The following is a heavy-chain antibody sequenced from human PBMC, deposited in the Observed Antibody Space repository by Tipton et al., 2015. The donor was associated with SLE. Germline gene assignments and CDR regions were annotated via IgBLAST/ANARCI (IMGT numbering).Heavy chain of an antibody. D-gene: IGHD2-2*01. CDR1: GYFISSGYY. Sequence: TLSLTCAVSGYFISSGYYWGWIRQPPGKGLEWIGIAYHSGSTYYNPSLESRVTISIDTSKNQFSLKLTSVTAADTAVYYCARIGGPLYCSSASCSDYWGQGTPVTVSS. J-gene: IGHJ4*02. V-gene: IGHV4-38-2*01. CDR3: ARIGGPLYCSSASCSDY. CDR2: AYHSGST.